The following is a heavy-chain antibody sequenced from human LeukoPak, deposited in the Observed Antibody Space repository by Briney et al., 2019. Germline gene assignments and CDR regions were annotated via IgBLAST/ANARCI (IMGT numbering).Heavy chain of an antibody. CDR3: ARQGDSGWYYFDY. J-gene: IGHJ4*02. D-gene: IGHD6-19*01. V-gene: IGHV4-4*02. CDR2: IYHSGST. Sequence: PSETLSLTCAVSGGSISSSNWWSWVRQPPGQGLAWIGEIYHSGSTNYNPSLKSRVTISVDKSKNQFSLKLTSVTAADTAAYYCARQGDSGWYYFDYWGQGTLVTVSS. CDR1: GGSISSSNW.